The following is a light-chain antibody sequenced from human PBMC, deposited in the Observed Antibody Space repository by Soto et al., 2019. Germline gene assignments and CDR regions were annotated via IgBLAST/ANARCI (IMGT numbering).Light chain of an antibody. V-gene: IGKV3-20*01. CDR1: QNLKFNS. CDR2: GAS. CDR3: QQYTSSPLT. J-gene: IGKJ4*01. Sequence: EIVLTQSPGTLSLSPGERATLSCRASQNLKFNSLAWYQQKPGQAPRLLIHGASNGATDIPDRFSGSGSGTDFTLTINRLEPEDYAVYFCQQYTSSPLTFGGGTKVDIK.